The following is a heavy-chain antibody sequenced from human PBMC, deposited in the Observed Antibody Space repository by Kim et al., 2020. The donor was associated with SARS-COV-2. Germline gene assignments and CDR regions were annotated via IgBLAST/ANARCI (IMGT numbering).Heavy chain of an antibody. J-gene: IGHJ4*02. CDR3: AREQAPYDILSGYYYGFVPFDY. CDR1: GYTFSSYG. Sequence: ASVKVSCKASGYTFSSYGISWVRQAPGQGLEWMGCISAYNGNTNYAQKLQGRVTMTTDTSTSTAYMELRSLRSDDTAVYYCAREQAPYDILSGYYYGFVPFDYWGQGTLVTVSS. V-gene: IGHV1-18*01. D-gene: IGHD3-9*01. CDR2: ISAYNGNT.